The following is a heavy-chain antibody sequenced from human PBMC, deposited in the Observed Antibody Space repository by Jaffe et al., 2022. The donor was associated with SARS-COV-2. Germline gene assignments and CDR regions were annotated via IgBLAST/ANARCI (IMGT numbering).Heavy chain of an antibody. Sequence: QVQLVQSGAEVKKPGASVKVSCKASGYTFTTYSIHWVRQAPGQRLEWMGWINGGTGNTRYAQKFQGRVTITRDTSASTAYMELSSLRSEDTAVYYCTRESQSSRYITSSDYWGQGTLVTVSS. V-gene: IGHV1-3*01. D-gene: IGHD6-13*01. CDR1: GYTFTTYS. J-gene: IGHJ4*02. CDR3: TRESQSSRYITSSDY. CDR2: INGGTGNT.